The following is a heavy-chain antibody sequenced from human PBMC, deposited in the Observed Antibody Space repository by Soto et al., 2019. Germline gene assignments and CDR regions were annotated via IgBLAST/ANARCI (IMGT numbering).Heavy chain of an antibody. D-gene: IGHD3-3*01. CDR3: ATGRGGRSED. Sequence: QVQLVESGGGVIQPGRSLRLSCEASGFAFDTYGMHWIRQGAGQGLEWVATMSYDGSKIYYRDSVRGRFSISRDDSKRTLYLQMNSLRAEDTAVYYCATGRGGRSEDWGQGTLVTVSS. V-gene: IGHV3-30*03. J-gene: IGHJ4*02. CDR1: GFAFDTYG. CDR2: MSYDGSKI.